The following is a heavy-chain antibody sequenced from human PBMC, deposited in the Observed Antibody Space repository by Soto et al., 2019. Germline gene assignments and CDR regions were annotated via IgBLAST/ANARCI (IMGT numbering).Heavy chain of an antibody. D-gene: IGHD4-17*01. CDR1: GYNFNQYY. J-gene: IGHJ4*02. Sequence: QVQLMQSGAEVRKPGASVRLSCETSGYNFNQYYIHWVRQAPGQGLEWMGIINLRGGTTEYAYKVRGRVTVTGDTSTRTAYMELRSLRSDDTAIYFCARGPDDSDVPRWDYWGQGTLVTVSS. CDR2: INLRGGTT. CDR3: ARGPDDSDVPRWDY. V-gene: IGHV1-46*02.